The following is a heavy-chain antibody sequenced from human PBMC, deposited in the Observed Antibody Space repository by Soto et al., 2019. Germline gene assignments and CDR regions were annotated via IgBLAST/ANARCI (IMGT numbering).Heavy chain of an antibody. CDR3: ARDLGDCGGDCYSPIYYYGMDV. V-gene: IGHV4-30-4*01. D-gene: IGHD2-21*02. Sequence: SETLSLTCTVSGGSISSGDYYWSWIRQPPGKGLEWIGYIYYSGSIYYNPSLKSRVTISVDTSKNQFSLKLSSVTAADTAVYYCARDLGDCGGDCYSPIYYYGMDVWGQGTTVTVSS. CDR2: IYYSGSI. J-gene: IGHJ6*02. CDR1: GGSISSGDYY.